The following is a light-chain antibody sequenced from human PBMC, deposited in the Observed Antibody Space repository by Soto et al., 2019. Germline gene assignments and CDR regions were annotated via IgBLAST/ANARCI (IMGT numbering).Light chain of an antibody. J-gene: IGLJ2*01. Sequence: QSALTQPASVSGSPGQSITISCTGTSSDVGGYNYVSWYQQHPGKAPKLMIYDVSNRPSGVSNRFSGCKSGNTASLTISGLQAEDEGDYYCSSYTSSSTLVVFGGGTKLTVL. CDR2: DVS. V-gene: IGLV2-14*01. CDR3: SSYTSSSTLVV. CDR1: SSDVGGYNY.